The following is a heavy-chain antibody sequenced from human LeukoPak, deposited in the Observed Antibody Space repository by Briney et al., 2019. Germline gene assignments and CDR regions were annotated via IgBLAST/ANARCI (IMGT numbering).Heavy chain of an antibody. CDR1: GFTFSSCS. D-gene: IGHD4-17*01. Sequence: PGGSLRLSCAASGFTFSSCSMNWVRQAPGKGLEWVSSISSSSSYIYYADSVKGRFTISRDNAKNSLYLQMNSLRAEDTAVYYCAREGTYGDYGIYYYYMDVWGKGTTVTVSS. J-gene: IGHJ6*03. CDR2: ISSSSSYI. CDR3: AREGTYGDYGIYYYYMDV. V-gene: IGHV3-21*01.